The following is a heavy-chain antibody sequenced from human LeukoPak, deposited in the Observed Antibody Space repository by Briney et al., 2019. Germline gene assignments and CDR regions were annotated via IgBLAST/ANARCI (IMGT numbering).Heavy chain of an antibody. Sequence: GESLKISCKGSGYSFTTYWIGWVRQMPGKGLEYMGIINPGDSDTRYSPSFQGQVTISVDKSISTDYLQWSSLKASDTAMYYCASPRVGATAFDIWGQGTMVTVSS. V-gene: IGHV5-51*01. J-gene: IGHJ3*02. CDR2: INPGDSDT. D-gene: IGHD1-26*01. CDR1: GYSFTTYW. CDR3: ASPRVGATAFDI.